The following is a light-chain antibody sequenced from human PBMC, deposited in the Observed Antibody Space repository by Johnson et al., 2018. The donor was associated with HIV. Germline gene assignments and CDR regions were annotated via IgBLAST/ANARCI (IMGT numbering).Light chain of an antibody. V-gene: IGLV1-51*01. CDR3: GTWDSSLSAYV. J-gene: IGLJ1*01. CDR1: SYNIGNNY. CDR2: DNN. Sequence: QSVLTQPPSVSAAPGQKVTISCSGSSYNIGNNYVSWYQQLPGTAPKLLIYDNNKRPSGISDRFSGSKSGTSATLGITGLQTGDEADYYCGTWDSSLSAYVIGTGTKVTVL.